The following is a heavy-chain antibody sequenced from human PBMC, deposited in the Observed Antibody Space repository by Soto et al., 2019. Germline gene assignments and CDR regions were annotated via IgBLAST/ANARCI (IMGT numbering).Heavy chain of an antibody. J-gene: IGHJ4*02. D-gene: IGHD2-15*01. Sequence: ASVKVSCKASGYTFTSYGISWVRQAPGQGLKWMGWISAYNGNTNYAQKLQGRVTMTTDTSTSTAYMELRSLRSDDTAVYYCARLALFSGGSCYGTYSYYFDYWGQGTLVTVSS. V-gene: IGHV1-18*01. CDR2: ISAYNGNT. CDR3: ARLALFSGGSCYGTYSYYFDY. CDR1: GYTFTSYG.